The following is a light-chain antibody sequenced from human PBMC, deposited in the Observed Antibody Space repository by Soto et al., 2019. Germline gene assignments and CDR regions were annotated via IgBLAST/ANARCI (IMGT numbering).Light chain of an antibody. CDR2: EVS. J-gene: IGLJ2*01. CDR1: SSNVGGYNY. Sequence: QSVLTQPASVSGSPGQSITISCTGTSSNVGGYNYVSWYQQHPGKAPKLMIYEVSNRPSGVSNRFSGSKSGNTASLTISGLQAEDEADYYCSSYTSISTPVVFGGGTKLTV. V-gene: IGLV2-14*01. CDR3: SSYTSISTPVV.